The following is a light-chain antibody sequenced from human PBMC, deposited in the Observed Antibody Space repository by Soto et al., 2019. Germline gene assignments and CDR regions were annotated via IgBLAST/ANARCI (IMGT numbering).Light chain of an antibody. CDR2: EVS. CDR1: SSDVGGYNF. Sequence: QSVLTQPPSASGSPGQSVTISCTGTSSDVGGYNFVSWYQLHPGKAPKLMIFEVSKRPSGVPDRFSGSKSDNTASLTVSGLQAEDEADYYCSSYAGSSNVVFGTGTKVTVL. CDR3: SSYAGSSNVV. V-gene: IGLV2-8*01. J-gene: IGLJ1*01.